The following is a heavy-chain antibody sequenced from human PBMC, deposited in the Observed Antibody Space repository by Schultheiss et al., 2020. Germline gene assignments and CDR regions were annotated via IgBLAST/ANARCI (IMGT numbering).Heavy chain of an antibody. J-gene: IGHJ6*02. CDR3: AKGGILTGSDYYGMDV. Sequence: GGPLRLSCAASGFTFSSYGMHWVRQAPGKGLEWVAVISYDGSNKYYADSVKGRFTISRDNSKNTLYLQMNSLRAEDTAVYYCAKGGILTGSDYYGMDVWGQGTTVTVSS. CDR2: ISYDGSNK. CDR1: GFTFSSYG. D-gene: IGHD3-9*01. V-gene: IGHV3-30*18.